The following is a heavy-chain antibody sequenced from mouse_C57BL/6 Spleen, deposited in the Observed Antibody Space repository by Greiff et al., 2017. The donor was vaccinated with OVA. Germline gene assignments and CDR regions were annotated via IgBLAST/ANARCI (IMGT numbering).Heavy chain of an antibody. Sequence: VQLQQPGAELVKPGASVKLSCKASGYTFTSYWMHWVKQRPGQGLEWIGMIHPNSGSTNYNEKFKSKATLTVDKSSSTAYMQLSSLTSEDSAVYYCARGPITTVVDWFAYWGKGTLVTVSA. CDR2: IHPNSGST. D-gene: IGHD1-1*01. J-gene: IGHJ3*01. CDR1: GYTFTSYW. CDR3: ARGPITTVVDWFAY. V-gene: IGHV1-64*01.